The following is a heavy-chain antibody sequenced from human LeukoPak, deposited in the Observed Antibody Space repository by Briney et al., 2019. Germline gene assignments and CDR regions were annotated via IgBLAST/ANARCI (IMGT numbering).Heavy chain of an antibody. D-gene: IGHD3-3*01. CDR2: ISYDGSNK. V-gene: IGHV3-30-3*01. J-gene: IGHJ3*02. Sequence: GGSLRLSCAASGFTFSSYAMRWVRQAPGKGLEWVAVISYDGSNKYYADSVKGRFTISRDNSKNTLYLQMNSLRAEDTAVYYCARDGTAASYYDFWSGYRNFDAFDIWGQGTMVTVSS. CDR3: ARDGTAASYYDFWSGYRNFDAFDI. CDR1: GFTFSSYA.